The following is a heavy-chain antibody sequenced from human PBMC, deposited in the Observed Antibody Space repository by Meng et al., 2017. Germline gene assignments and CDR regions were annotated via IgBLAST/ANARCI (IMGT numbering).Heavy chain of an antibody. V-gene: IGHV3-7*01. CDR2: IKQYGSKQ. D-gene: IGHD3-22*01. CDR3: AREAVIPTDDAFDI. J-gene: IGHJ3*02. Sequence: GESLKISCAASGFTFSSHYMSWVRQAPGKGLEWVANIKQYGSKQYYVDSVKGRFTISRDNAKNSLFLQINSLRAEDTAVYYCAREAVIPTDDAFDIWGQGTMVTVSS. CDR1: GFTFSSHY.